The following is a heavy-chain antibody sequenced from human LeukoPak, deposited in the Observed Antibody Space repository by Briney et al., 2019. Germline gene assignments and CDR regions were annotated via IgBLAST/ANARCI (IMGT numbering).Heavy chain of an antibody. Sequence: SETLSLTCTVSGYSISSGYLWGWIRQPPGKGLEWIGSTYHGGTTYSNPSLKSRVIISEDTSKNQFSLKLSSVTAADTAVYYCARGSGDWTYYFAYWGQGTLVTVSS. CDR3: ARGSGDWTYYFAY. D-gene: IGHD2-21*02. CDR1: GYSISSGYL. CDR2: TYHGGTT. V-gene: IGHV4-38-2*02. J-gene: IGHJ4*02.